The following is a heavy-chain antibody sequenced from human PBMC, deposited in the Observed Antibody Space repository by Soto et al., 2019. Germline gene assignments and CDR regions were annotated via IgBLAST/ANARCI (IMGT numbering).Heavy chain of an antibody. CDR1: GYTLTSYG. V-gene: IGHV1-18*01. D-gene: IGHD4-4*01. CDR2: ISADTDKR. J-gene: IGHJ6*02. Sequence: QVQLVQSGVEVKKPGASMKVSCKASGYTLTSYGISWVRQAPGQGLEWMGWISADTDKRNNTQKFQGRITMTTDTSTSTTFMELRSLRSDDPAVYYCARVCRLGSSKYYYGMEVWGQGTTVTGSS. CDR3: ARVCRLGSSKYYYGMEV.